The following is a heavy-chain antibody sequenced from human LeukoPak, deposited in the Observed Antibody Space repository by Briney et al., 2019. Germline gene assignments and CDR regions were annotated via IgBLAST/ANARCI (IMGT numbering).Heavy chain of an antibody. CDR2: IIPIFGTA. V-gene: IGHV1-69*01. CDR1: GGTFSSYA. CDR3: AKGHKRSYPGY. Sequence: SVKVSCKASGGTFSSYAISWVRQAPGQGLEWMGGIIPIFGTANYAQKFQGRVTITADESTSTAYMELNSLRAEDTAVYYCAKGHKRSYPGYWGQGTLVTVSS. J-gene: IGHJ4*02. D-gene: IGHD3-10*01.